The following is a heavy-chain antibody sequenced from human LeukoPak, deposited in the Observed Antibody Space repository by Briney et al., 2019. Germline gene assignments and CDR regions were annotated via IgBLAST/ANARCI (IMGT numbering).Heavy chain of an antibody. CDR3: PRGSEWDLLGSCDY. J-gene: IGHJ4*02. V-gene: IGHV3-48*04. Sequence: GGSLRLSCAASGFTFSRYTMNWVRQAPGKGLEWVSYISSSGNTKYYADSVGGRFTISRDNAKNSLYLQMNNLRAEDTAVYYCPRGSEWDLLGSCDYWGQGTLVTVSS. CDR1: GFTFSRYT. D-gene: IGHD1-26*01. CDR2: ISSSGNTK.